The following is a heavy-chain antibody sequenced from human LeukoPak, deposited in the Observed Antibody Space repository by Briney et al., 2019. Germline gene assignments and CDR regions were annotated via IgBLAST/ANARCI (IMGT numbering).Heavy chain of an antibody. D-gene: IGHD6-13*01. Sequence: SETLSLTCTVSGGSISTGSYYWHWIRQPAGKGLEWIGRIYTSGSTNYNPSLKSRVTLSVDTPKNQFSLKLNAVTAADTAVYYCARVARSMSSSSEDSWGQGTLVTVSS. CDR1: GGSISTGSYY. CDR2: IYTSGST. V-gene: IGHV4-61*02. J-gene: IGHJ4*02. CDR3: ARVARSMSSSSEDS.